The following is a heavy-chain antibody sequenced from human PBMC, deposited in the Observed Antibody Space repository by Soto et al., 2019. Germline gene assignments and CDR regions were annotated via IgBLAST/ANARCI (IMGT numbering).Heavy chain of an antibody. CDR2: INPNSGGT. D-gene: IGHD3-3*01. V-gene: IGHV1-2*02. Sequence: GASVKVSCKASGYTFTGYYMHWVRQAPGQGLEWMGWINPNSGGTNYAQKFQGRVTMTRDTSISTAYMELSRLRSDDTAVYYCARXSGFYDFWSGYYSTPDYWGQGTLVTVSS. CDR3: ARXSGFYDFWSGYYSTPDY. CDR1: GYTFTGYY. J-gene: IGHJ4*02.